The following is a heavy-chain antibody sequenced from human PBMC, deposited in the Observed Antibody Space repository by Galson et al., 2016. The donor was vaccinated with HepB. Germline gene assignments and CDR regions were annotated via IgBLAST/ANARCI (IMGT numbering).Heavy chain of an antibody. Sequence: TLSLTCTVSGGSISSGGDYWSWIRQYPGKGLEWMEYIYYRGSTYYNPSLRSRLTISVDTSKNQFSLKLSSVTAADTAVYYCARDRGWRFDPWCQGTLVTVSS. D-gene: IGHD3-3*01. CDR3: ARDRGWRFDP. CDR1: GGSISSGGDY. J-gene: IGHJ5*02. V-gene: IGHV4-31*03. CDR2: IYYRGST.